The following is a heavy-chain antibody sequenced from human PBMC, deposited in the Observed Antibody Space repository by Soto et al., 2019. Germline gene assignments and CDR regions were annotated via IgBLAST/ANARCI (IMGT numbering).Heavy chain of an antibody. CDR3: AKDPGPRSTVSDY. CDR2: ISGSGGST. Sequence: LRLSCAASGFTFSSYAMSWVRQAPGKGLEWVSAISGSGGSTYYADSVKGRFTISRDNSKNTLYLQMNSLRAEDTAVYYCAKDPGPRSTVSDYWGWVRMVTVYS. J-gene: IGHJ4*02. CDR1: GFTFSSYA. V-gene: IGHV3-23*01. D-gene: IGHD4-17*01.